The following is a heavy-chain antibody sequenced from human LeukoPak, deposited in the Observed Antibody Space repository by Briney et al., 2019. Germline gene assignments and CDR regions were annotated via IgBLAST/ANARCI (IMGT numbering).Heavy chain of an antibody. CDR1: GFSFSNNW. V-gene: IGHV3-7*01. CDR3: ATGTYRERFYS. Sequence: GGSLRLSCAASGFSFSNNWMFWVRQAPGKGLEWVATMNQDGRERFYVDSVKGRFTISRDNTKNSLCLQMNSLRAEDTAMYFCATGTYRERFYSWGQGTLVTVSS. J-gene: IGHJ4*02. D-gene: IGHD3-16*02. CDR2: MNQDGRER.